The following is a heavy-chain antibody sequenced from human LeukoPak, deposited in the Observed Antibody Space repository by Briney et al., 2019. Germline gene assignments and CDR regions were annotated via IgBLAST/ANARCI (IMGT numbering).Heavy chain of an antibody. CDR2: ISYDGSNK. V-gene: IGHV3-30*01. J-gene: IGHJ4*02. Sequence: GGSLRLSCAASGFTFSSYAMHWVRQAPGKGLEWVAVISYDGSNKYYADSVKGRFTISRDNSKNTLYLQMNSLRAEDTAVYYCARERYCSGGSCYSEGWGNYFDYWGQGTLVTVSS. CDR1: GFTFSSYA. D-gene: IGHD2-15*01. CDR3: ARERYCSGGSCYSEGWGNYFDY.